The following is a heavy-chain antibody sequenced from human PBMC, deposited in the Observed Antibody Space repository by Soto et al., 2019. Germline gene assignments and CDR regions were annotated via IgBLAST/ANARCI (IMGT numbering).Heavy chain of an antibody. Sequence: GASVKVSCKVSGYTLTELSMHWVRQAPGKGPEWMGGFDPEDGETIYAQKFQGRVTMTEDTSTDTAYMELSSLRSEDTAVYYCATVPYSSGWYAFDYWGQGTLVTVSS. CDR2: FDPEDGET. CDR1: GYTLTELS. V-gene: IGHV1-24*01. D-gene: IGHD6-19*01. J-gene: IGHJ4*02. CDR3: ATVPYSSGWYAFDY.